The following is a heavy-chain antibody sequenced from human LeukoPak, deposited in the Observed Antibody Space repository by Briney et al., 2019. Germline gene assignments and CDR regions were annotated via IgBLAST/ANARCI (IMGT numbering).Heavy chain of an antibody. J-gene: IGHJ6*03. Sequence: SETLSLTCTVSGGSISSYYWSWIRQPAGKGLERIGRIYTSGSTNYNPSLKSRVTISVDKSKNQFSLKLSSVTAADTAVYYCAREVAAAGYYYYYYMDVWGKGTTVTVSS. CDR3: AREVAAAGYYYYYYMDV. CDR1: GGSISSYY. CDR2: IYTSGST. V-gene: IGHV4-4*07. D-gene: IGHD6-13*01.